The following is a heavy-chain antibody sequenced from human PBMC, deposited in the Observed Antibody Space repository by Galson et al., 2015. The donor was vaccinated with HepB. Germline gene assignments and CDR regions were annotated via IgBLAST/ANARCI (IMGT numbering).Heavy chain of an antibody. V-gene: IGHV1-8*01. Sequence: SVKVSCKVSGYIFITYDINWVRQATGQGLEWMGWMNPDSGNTGYARKFQGRVTMTRDTSTNTAYMELNSLTSEDTAVYYCTRSLGYNHNRCDHWGQGVLVTVST. CDR1: GYIFITYD. J-gene: IGHJ5*02. CDR3: TRSLGYNHNRCDH. D-gene: IGHD5-18*01. CDR2: MNPDSGNT.